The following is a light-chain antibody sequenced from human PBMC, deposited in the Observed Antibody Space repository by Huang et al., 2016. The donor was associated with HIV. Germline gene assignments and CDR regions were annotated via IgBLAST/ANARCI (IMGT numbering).Light chain of an antibody. J-gene: IGKJ1*01. Sequence: VMTQSPVTLSVSPGERAPLSCRASQSVNNMLAWFQQKPGQAPRHLIHDAAIRATGIPDRFSGSGSGTEFTLTISSLQSEDFAVYYCQQYNNWPPWTFGQGTKVEIK. CDR2: DAA. V-gene: IGKV3-15*01. CDR1: QSVNNM. CDR3: QQYNNWPPWT.